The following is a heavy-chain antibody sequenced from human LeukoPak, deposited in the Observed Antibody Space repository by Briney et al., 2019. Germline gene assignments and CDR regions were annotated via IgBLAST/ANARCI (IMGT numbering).Heavy chain of an antibody. J-gene: IGHJ6*04. CDR1: GYTFTSYY. Sequence: GASVNVSCKASGYTFTSYYMHWVRQAPGQGLEWMGWISAYNGNTNYAQKLQGRVTMTTDTSTSTAYMELRSLRSDDTAVYYCARDGDGGVVAAYYYYYYGMDVWGKGTTVTVSS. CDR3: ARDGDGGVVAAYYYYYYGMDV. D-gene: IGHD2-15*01. CDR2: ISAYNGNT. V-gene: IGHV1-18*04.